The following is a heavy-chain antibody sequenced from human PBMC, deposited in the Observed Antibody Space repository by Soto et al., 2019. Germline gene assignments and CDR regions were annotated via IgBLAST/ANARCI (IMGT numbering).Heavy chain of an antibody. CDR1: VFPFSSNA. Sequence: GGSLRLSCEASVFPFSSNAMTWVRQAPGKGLEWVSAISDSGGSTYYADSVAGRFTISRDNSRHTLYLQMNSLRAEDTAIYYCAKALGRDFSDFDSWGQGTQVTVSS. D-gene: IGHD3-10*01. J-gene: IGHJ4*02. V-gene: IGHV3-23*01. CDR2: ISDSGGST. CDR3: AKALGRDFSDFDS.